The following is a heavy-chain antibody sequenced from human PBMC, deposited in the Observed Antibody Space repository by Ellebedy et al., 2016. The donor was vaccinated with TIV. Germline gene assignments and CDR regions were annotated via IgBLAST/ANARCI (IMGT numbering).Heavy chain of an antibody. D-gene: IGHD6-13*01. J-gene: IGHJ4*02. CDR3: AKPADPNPGYSASWATYFDY. Sequence: GESLKISXAASGFTFRRYGMHWVRQAPGKGLEWVARISSDGSRRNYADSVKDRFTISRDNSKNTLFLHMNILRTEDTAVYYCAKPADPNPGYSASWATYFDYWGQGTLVTVSP. V-gene: IGHV3-30*18. CDR2: ISSDGSRR. CDR1: GFTFRRYG.